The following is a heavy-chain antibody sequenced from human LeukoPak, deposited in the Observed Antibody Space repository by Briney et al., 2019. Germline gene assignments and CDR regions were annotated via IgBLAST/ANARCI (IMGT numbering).Heavy chain of an antibody. CDR1: GFTFSSYG. CDR2: IRYDGSNK. J-gene: IGHJ5*02. V-gene: IGHV3-30*02. D-gene: IGHD3-10*02. CDR3: AKVAVTTFGWFDP. Sequence: SGGSLRLSCAASGFTFSSYGMHWVRQAPAKGLEWVAFIRYDGSNKYYADSVKGRFTISRDNSKNTLYLQMNSLRAEDTAVYYCAKVAVTTFGWFDPWGQGTLVTVSS.